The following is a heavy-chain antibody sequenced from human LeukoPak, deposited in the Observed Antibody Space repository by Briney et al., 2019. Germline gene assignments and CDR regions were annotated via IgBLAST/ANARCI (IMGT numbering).Heavy chain of an antibody. CDR3: AKEDGRHMDV. CDR2: IRYDGSNK. J-gene: IGHJ6*03. V-gene: IGHV3-30*02. CDR1: GFTFSSYG. Sequence: GGSLRLSCAASGFTFSSYGMHWVRQAPGKGLEWVAFIRYDGSNKYCADSVKGRFTISRDNSKNTLYLEMNSLRAEDTAVYYCAKEDGRHMDVWGKGTTVTVSS.